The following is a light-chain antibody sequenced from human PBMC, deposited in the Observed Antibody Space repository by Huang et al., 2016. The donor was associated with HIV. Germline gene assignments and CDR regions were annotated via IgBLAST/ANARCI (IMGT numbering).Light chain of an antibody. Sequence: DIVMTQSPESLAVSLGERATINCKSSQRVLYSSNNKDYLAWYQEKPGQPPKWLIYWASTRESGVPDRFSGSGSGTDFTLTISSLQAEDVAVYYCQQYYSTPLTFGGGTKVEIK. V-gene: IGKV4-1*01. J-gene: IGKJ4*01. CDR2: WAS. CDR1: QRVLYSSNNKDY. CDR3: QQYYSTPLT.